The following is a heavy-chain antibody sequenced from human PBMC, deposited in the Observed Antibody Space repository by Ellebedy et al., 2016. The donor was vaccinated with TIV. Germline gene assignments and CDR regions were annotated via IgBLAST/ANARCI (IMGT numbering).Heavy chain of an antibody. V-gene: IGHV3-48*03. CDR2: ISSSGSTI. CDR1: GFTLSRHD. J-gene: IGHJ4*02. Sequence: PGGSLRLSCAASGFTLSRHDMNWVRQAPGKGLEWLSYISSSGSTIYYADSVKGRFTISRDFAKNSLFLQMNNLTAEDTAVYYCARTYYYESSGYYLAYWGQGTLVTVSS. CDR3: ARTYYYESSGYYLAY. D-gene: IGHD3-22*01.